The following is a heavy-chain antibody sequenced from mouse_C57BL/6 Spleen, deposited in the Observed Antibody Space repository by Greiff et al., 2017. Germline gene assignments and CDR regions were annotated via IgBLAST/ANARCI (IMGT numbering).Heavy chain of an antibody. J-gene: IGHJ3*01. D-gene: IGHD3-2*02. Sequence: EVHLVESGGGLVKPGGSLKLSCAASGFTFSSYAMSWVRQTPEKRLEWVATISDGGSYTYYPDNVKGRFTISRDNAKNNLYLQMSHLKFEDTAMYYCARLAQATLAWFAYWGQGTLVTVSA. V-gene: IGHV5-4*01. CDR2: ISDGGSYT. CDR3: ARLAQATLAWFAY. CDR1: GFTFSSYA.